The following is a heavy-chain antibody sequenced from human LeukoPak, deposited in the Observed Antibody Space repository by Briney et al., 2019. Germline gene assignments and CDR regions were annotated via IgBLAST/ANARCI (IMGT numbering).Heavy chain of an antibody. CDR1: GGSISSYY. Sequence: SATLSLTCTVSGGSISSYYWSWIRQPPGKGLEWIGYIYYSGSTNYNPSLKSRVTISVDTSKNQFSLELSSVTAADTAVYYCATGRWELLTWGQGTLVTVSS. CDR3: ATGRWELLT. J-gene: IGHJ5*02. CDR2: IYYSGST. D-gene: IGHD1-26*01. V-gene: IGHV4-59*01.